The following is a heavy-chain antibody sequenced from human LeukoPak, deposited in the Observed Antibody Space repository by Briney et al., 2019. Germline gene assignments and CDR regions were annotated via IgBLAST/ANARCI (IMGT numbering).Heavy chain of an antibody. D-gene: IGHD6-6*01. Sequence: PGGSLRLSCIGSGFDFTNYNINWVRQAPGKGLECVSYISSSSSTIYYADSVKGRFTISRDNAKNSLYLQMNSLRAEDTAVYYCARAMGYSSSSHAFDIWGQGTMVTVSS. J-gene: IGHJ3*02. CDR3: ARAMGYSSSSHAFDI. CDR2: ISSSSSTI. CDR1: GFDFTNYN. V-gene: IGHV3-48*04.